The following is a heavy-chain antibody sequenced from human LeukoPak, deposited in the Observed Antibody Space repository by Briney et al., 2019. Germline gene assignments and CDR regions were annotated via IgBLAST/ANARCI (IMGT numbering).Heavy chain of an antibody. CDR2: ISGYTGHT. CDR3: ARGPGIAVAGVFDY. J-gene: IGHJ4*02. V-gene: IGHV1-18*04. Sequence: ASVEVSCKASGYTFTSYGINWVRQAPGQGLEWLGWISGYTGHTNYVQKIQGRVTMTTDTSTNTAYMELRSLRSDDTAVYYCARGPGIAVAGVFDYWGQGSLVTVSS. D-gene: IGHD6-19*01. CDR1: GYTFTSYG.